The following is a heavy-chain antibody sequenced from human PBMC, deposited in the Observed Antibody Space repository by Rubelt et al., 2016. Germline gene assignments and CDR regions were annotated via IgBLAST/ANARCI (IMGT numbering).Heavy chain of an antibody. V-gene: IGHV3-33*01. J-gene: IGHJ1*01. CDR2: IWYDGSNK. CDR1: GFTFSSYG. Sequence: GGVVQPGRSLRLSCAASGFTFSSYGMHWVRQAPGKGLEWVAVIWYDGSNKYYADSVKGRFTISRDNSKNTLYLQMNSLRADDTAVYYCARDELDLITMMVVGLFQHWGQGTLVTVSS. CDR3: ARDELDLITMMVVGLFQH. D-gene: IGHD3-22*01.